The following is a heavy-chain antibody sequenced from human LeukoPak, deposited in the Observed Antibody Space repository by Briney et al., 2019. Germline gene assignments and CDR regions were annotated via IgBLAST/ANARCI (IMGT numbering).Heavy chain of an antibody. CDR3: ARGTYYYDSSGYPYDY. CDR2: IYTSGST. CDR1: GGSISSYY. V-gene: IGHV4-4*07. D-gene: IGHD3-22*01. Sequence: PSETLSLTCTVSGGSISSYYWSWIRQPAGKGLEWIGRIYTSGSTNYNPSLKSRVTMSVGTSKNQFSLKLSSVTAADTAVYYCARGTYYYDSSGYPYDYWGQGTLVTVSS. J-gene: IGHJ4*02.